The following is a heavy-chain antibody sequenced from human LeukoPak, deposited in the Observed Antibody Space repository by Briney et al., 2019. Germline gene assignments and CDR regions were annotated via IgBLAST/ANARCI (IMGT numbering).Heavy chain of an antibody. V-gene: IGHV3-74*01. CDR2: INSDGSST. J-gene: IGHJ5*02. CDR1: GFTFSSYS. Sequence: GGSLRLSCAASGFTFSSYSMNWVRQAPGKGLVWVSRINSDGSSTSYADSVKGRFTISRDNAKNTLYLQMNSLRAEDTAVYYCASTSKASIAAAGALGDWFDPWGQGTLVTVSS. D-gene: IGHD6-13*01. CDR3: ASTSKASIAAAGALGDWFDP.